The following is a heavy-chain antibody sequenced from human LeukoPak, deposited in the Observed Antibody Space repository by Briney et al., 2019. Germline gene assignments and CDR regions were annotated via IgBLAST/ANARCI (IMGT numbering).Heavy chain of an antibody. D-gene: IGHD1-26*01. CDR3: AREGRSGSSSYFDY. CDR2: ISAYNGNT. J-gene: IGHJ4*02. V-gene: IGHV1-18*04. CDR1: GYSFNDYY. Sequence: GASVKVSCKASGYSFNDYYLHWVRQAPGQGLEWMGWISAYNGNTNYAQKLQGRVTMTTDTSTSTAYMELRSLRSDDTAVYYCAREGRSGSSSYFDYWGQGTLVAVSS.